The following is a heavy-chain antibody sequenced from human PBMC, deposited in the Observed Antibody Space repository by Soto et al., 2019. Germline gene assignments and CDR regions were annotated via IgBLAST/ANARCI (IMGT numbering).Heavy chain of an antibody. J-gene: IGHJ6*02. CDR3: ATVDRAMVRVSYYSYYYSMDV. V-gene: IGHV7-4-1*02. CDR1: GYTFTSYA. D-gene: IGHD5-18*01. Sequence: ASVKVSCKASGYTFTSYAMHWVRQAPGHGLAWMGWINTNTGNPTYAQGFTGRFVFSLDTSVSTAYLQMSSLKTEDTAVYYCATVDRAMVRVSYYSYYYSMDVWGQGTTVTVSS. CDR2: INTNTGNP.